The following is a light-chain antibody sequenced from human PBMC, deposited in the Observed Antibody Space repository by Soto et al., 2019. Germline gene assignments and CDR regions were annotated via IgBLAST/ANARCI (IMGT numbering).Light chain of an antibody. J-gene: IGLJ1*01. CDR2: EVN. CDR1: ISDVGGYSY. Sequence: QSALTQPASVSGSPGQSITISCTGSISDVGGYSYVSWYQQHPGKAPKLMIYEVNNRPSGVSNRFSGSKSGNTASLTISGLQAEDEADYYCSSYASSGTFPYVFGTGTKLTVL. CDR3: SSYASSGTFPYV. V-gene: IGLV2-14*01.